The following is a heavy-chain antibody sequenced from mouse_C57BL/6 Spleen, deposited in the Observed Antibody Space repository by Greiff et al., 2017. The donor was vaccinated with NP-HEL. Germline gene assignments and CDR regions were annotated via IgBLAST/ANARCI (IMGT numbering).Heavy chain of an antibody. Sequence: VHLVESGPELVKPGASVKISCKASGYAFSSSWMNWVKQRPGKGLEWIGRIYPGDGDTNYNGKFKGKATLTADKSSSTAYMQLSSLTSEDSAVYFCARRAQATPGYFDYWGQGTTLTVSS. D-gene: IGHD3-2*02. CDR2: IYPGDGDT. CDR1: GYAFSSSW. CDR3: ARRAQATPGYFDY. V-gene: IGHV1-82*01. J-gene: IGHJ2*01.